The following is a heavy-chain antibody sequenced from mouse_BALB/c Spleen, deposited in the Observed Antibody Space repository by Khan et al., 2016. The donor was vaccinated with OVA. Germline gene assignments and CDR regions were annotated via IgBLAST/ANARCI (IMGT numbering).Heavy chain of an antibody. D-gene: IGHD1-1*01. CDR1: GISITSGNYR. CDR2: IYYSGTV. J-gene: IGHJ1*01. CDR3: ARDYGSLYWFFDV. V-gene: IGHV3-5*02. Sequence: EVKLEVSGPGLVKPSQTVSLTCTVTGISITSGNYRWSWIRQFPGNKLEWIGNIYYSGTVTYHPSLTSRTTITRDTSKNQFFLEMNSLTAEDTATYYCARDYGSLYWFFDVWGAGTTVTVSS.